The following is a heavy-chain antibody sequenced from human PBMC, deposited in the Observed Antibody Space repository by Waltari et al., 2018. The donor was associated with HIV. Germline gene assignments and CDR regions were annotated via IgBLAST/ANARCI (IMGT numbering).Heavy chain of an antibody. CDR1: GYPFTQYG. D-gene: IGHD2-15*01. Sequence: QVQLVQSGTEVKKPGASVKVSCKASGYPFTQYGISWVRQAPGQGLEWMGWASTYNLNQNIAQKVQGRITLTRDTSTSTVYMERMSLTSDDTAVYYCAREGFCRGGSCYSGAVDIWGQGTLVTVSS. CDR3: AREGFCRGGSCYSGAVDI. V-gene: IGHV1-18*04. CDR2: ASTYNLNQ. J-gene: IGHJ3*02.